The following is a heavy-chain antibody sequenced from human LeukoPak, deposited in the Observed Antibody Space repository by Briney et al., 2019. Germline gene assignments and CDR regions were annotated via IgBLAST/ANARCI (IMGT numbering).Heavy chain of an antibody. D-gene: IGHD3-10*01. V-gene: IGHV4-59*08. CDR2: IYYSGST. Sequence: NPSEILSLTCTVSGGSISSYYWSWIRQPPGKGLEWIAYIYYSGSTNYNPSLKSRVTISVDTSKNQFSLKLYSVTAADTAVYYCARHLVYGSGTQPYFDYWGQGTLVTVSS. CDR1: GGSISSYY. CDR3: ARHLVYGSGTQPYFDY. J-gene: IGHJ4*02.